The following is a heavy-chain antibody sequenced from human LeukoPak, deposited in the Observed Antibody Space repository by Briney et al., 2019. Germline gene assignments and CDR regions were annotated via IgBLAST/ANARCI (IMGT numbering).Heavy chain of an antibody. V-gene: IGHV3-74*01. Sequence: PGGSLRLSCVASGFIFSDYYMNWIRQAPGKGLVWVSRVNSDGSTTNYADSVKGRFTISRDNAENTLYMRMNSLRPEDTAVYYCARGYYSSSRFDSWGQGTLVTVSS. CDR1: GFIFSDYY. CDR3: ARGYYSSSRFDS. CDR2: VNSDGSTT. J-gene: IGHJ4*02. D-gene: IGHD6-13*01.